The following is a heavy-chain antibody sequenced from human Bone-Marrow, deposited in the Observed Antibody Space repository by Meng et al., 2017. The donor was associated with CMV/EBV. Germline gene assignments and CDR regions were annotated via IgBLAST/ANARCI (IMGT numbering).Heavy chain of an antibody. CDR2: IYPGDSDT. V-gene: IGHV5-51*01. D-gene: IGHD1-14*01. J-gene: IGHJ3*02. Sequence: KVSCKASGYTFTSYWIGWVRQMPGKGLEWMGIIYPGDSDTRYSPSFQGQVTISADKSISTAYLQWSSLKASDTAMYYCARQPGLKGDAFDIWGQGTMVTVSS. CDR1: GYTFTSYW. CDR3: ARQPGLKGDAFDI.